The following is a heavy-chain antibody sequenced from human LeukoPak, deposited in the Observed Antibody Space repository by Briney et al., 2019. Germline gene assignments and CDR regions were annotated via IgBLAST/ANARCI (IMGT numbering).Heavy chain of an antibody. J-gene: IGHJ4*02. V-gene: IGHV1-2*02. D-gene: IGHD3-22*01. CDR2: INPNSGGT. Sequence: ASVKVSCKASGYTFTSYYMHWVRQAPGQGLEWMGWINPNSGGTNYAQKFQGRVTMTRDTSISTAYMELSRLRSDDTAVYYCARGIALYYYDSSGYYGYWGQRTLVTVSS. CDR3: ARGIALYYYDSSGYYGY. CDR1: GYTFTSYY.